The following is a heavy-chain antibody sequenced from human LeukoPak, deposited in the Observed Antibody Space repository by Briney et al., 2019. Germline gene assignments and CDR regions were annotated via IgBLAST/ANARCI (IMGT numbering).Heavy chain of an antibody. CDR1: GGSFSGYY. CDR2: INHSGST. CDR3: ARGEALYGPYNWFDP. D-gene: IGHD4-17*01. Sequence: SETLSLTCAVYGGSFSGYYWSWIRQPPGKGLEWIGEINHSGSTNYNPSLKSRVTISVDTSKNQFSLKLSSVTAADTAVYYCARGEALYGPYNWFDPWGQGTLVTVSS. V-gene: IGHV4-34*01. J-gene: IGHJ5*02.